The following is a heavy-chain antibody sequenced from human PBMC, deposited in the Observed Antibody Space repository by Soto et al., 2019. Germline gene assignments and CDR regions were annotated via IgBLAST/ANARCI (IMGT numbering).Heavy chain of an antibody. CDR2: IIPILGIA. D-gene: IGHD5-18*01. CDR3: ASGGHGYSYGNFDY. V-gene: IGHV1-69*02. J-gene: IGHJ4*02. Sequence: SVKVSCKASGGTFSSYTISWVRQAPGQGLEWMGRIIPILGIANYAQKFQGRVTITADKSTSTAYMELSSLRSEDTAVYYCASGGHGYSYGNFDYWGQGTLVTVSS. CDR1: GGTFSSYT.